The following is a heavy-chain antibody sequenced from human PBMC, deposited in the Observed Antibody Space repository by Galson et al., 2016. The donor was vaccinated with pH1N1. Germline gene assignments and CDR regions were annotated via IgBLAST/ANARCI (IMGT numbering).Heavy chain of an antibody. V-gene: IGHV3-7*03. CDR1: GFTFSSYW. D-gene: IGHD2-8*01. J-gene: IGHJ6*03. Sequence: SLRLSCATSGFTFSSYWMSWVRQAPGKGLEWVANIRQDGNEKHYVDSGKGRFTISRDNARNSLYLQMNSLRVEDTALYYCARVSRIVLMAPMDVWGKGTTVTVSS. CDR3: ARVSRIVLMAPMDV. CDR2: IRQDGNEK.